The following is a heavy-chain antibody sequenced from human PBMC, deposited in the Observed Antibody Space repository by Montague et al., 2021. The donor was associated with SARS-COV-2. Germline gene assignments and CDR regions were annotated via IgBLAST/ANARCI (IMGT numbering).Heavy chain of an antibody. CDR1: GFTVSSNH. V-gene: IGHV3-53*01. CDR3: ARERRGSFYFDY. J-gene: IGHJ4*02. CDR2: LYIGVNT. D-gene: IGHD3-10*01. Sequence: SLRLSCAASGFTVSSNHMTWVRQAPGKGLEWVAVLYIGVNTYYADSVKGRFTVSRDNSKNSVYLQMNNLRAEDTAVYYCARERRGSFYFDYWGQGTLVTVSS.